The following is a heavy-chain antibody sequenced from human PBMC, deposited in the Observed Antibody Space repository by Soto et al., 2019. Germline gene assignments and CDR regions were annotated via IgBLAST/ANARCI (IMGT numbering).Heavy chain of an antibody. CDR3: ARGGGLRFLEWLSPFDY. Sequence: QVQLQESGPGLVKPSQTLSLTCTVSGGSISRGGYYWSWIRQHPGKGLEWIGYIYYSGSTYYNPSLKSRVTISVDTSKNQFSLKLSSVTAADTAVYYCARGGGLRFLEWLSPFDYWGQGTMVTVSS. J-gene: IGHJ4*02. D-gene: IGHD3-3*01. CDR1: GGSISRGGYY. CDR2: IYYSGST. V-gene: IGHV4-31*03.